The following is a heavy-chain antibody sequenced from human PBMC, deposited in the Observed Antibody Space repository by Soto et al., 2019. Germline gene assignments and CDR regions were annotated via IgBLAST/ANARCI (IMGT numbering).Heavy chain of an antibody. J-gene: IGHJ4*02. CDR2: ISGSGGST. CDR3: AKDHPSLYYYDSSGPIDY. Sequence: GGSLRLSCAASGFTFSSYAMSWVLQAPGKGLEWVSAISGSGGSTYYADSVKGRFTISRDNSKNTLYLQMNSLRAEDTAVYYYAKDHPSLYYYDSSGPIDYWGQGTLVTVSS. V-gene: IGHV3-23*01. CDR1: GFTFSSYA. D-gene: IGHD3-22*01.